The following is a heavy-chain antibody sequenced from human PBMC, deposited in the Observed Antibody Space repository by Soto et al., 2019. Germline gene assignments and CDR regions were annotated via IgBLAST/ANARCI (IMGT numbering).Heavy chain of an antibody. CDR2: IYYSGST. CDR3: ASIRMIVATPFFGFDP. Sequence: SETLSLTCTVSGVSISSGGYYWTWIRPHPRKGLEWIGYIYYSGSTNYNPSLKSRVTISVDTSKNQFSLKLSSVTAADTAVYYCASIRMIVATPFFGFDPWGQGTLVTV. D-gene: IGHD5-12*01. V-gene: IGHV4-61*08. J-gene: IGHJ5*02. CDR1: GVSISSGGYY.